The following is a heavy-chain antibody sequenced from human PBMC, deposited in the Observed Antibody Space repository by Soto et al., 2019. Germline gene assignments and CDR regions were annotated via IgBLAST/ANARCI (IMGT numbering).Heavy chain of an antibody. D-gene: IGHD2-2*01. Sequence: QVQLVQSGAEVKKPGSSVKVSCKASGGTFSSYTISWVRQAPGQGLEWMGRIIPILGIANYAQKFQGRVTITADKSTSTAYMELSSLRSEDTAVYYWAGVDQLLGWFDPWGQGTLVTVSS. CDR3: AGVDQLLGWFDP. J-gene: IGHJ5*02. V-gene: IGHV1-69*02. CDR2: IIPILGIA. CDR1: GGTFSSYT.